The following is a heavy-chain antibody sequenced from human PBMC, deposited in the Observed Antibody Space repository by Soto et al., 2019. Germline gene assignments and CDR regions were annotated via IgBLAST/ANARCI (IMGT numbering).Heavy chain of an antibody. V-gene: IGHV3-7*03. CDR3: ARDQLILPAKHFYYGSDI. CDR2: IPQEVSDG. J-gene: IGHJ6*04. Sequence: GSRRLSCEVSGFTLSMYSMTWVRQAPGKGLEWVAKIPQEVSDGHCVDSVKGRFTISRDNAKNSVYLQMNSLRAEDTAVYYCARDQLILPAKHFYYGSDIWGKGDRFAVSA. CDR1: GFTLSMYS. D-gene: IGHD2-21*02.